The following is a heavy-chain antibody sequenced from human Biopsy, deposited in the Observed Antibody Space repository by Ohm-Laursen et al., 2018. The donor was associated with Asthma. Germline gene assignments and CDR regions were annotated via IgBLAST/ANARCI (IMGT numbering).Heavy chain of an antibody. V-gene: IGHV3-23*01. CDR3: AKGGGDIVVVISATTLDY. CDR1: GFTFSSYA. Sequence: SLRLFCTASGFTFSSYAMNWVRQAPGKGLEWVSTVSGSGGNTYYADSVKGRFTISRDNSKNTLYLQMNSLRAEDTAVYYCAKGGGDIVVVISATTLDYWGQGALVTVSS. CDR2: VSGSGGNT. D-gene: IGHD2-15*01. J-gene: IGHJ4*02.